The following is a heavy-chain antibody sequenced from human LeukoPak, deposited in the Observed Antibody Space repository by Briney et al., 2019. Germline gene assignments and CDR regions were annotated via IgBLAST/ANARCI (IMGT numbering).Heavy chain of an antibody. CDR2: INAGNGNT. J-gene: IGHJ4*02. CDR1: GYTFTSYA. V-gene: IGHV1-3*03. Sequence: ASVKVSCKASGYTFTSYAMHWVRQAPGQRLEWMGWINAGNGNTKYSQEFQGRVTITRDTSASTAYMELSSLRSEDMAVYYCARDSGSYELNSFDYWGQGTLVTVSS. D-gene: IGHD1-26*01. CDR3: ARDSGSYELNSFDY.